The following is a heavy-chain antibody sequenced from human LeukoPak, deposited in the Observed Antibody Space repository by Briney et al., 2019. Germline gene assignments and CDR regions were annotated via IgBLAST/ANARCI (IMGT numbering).Heavy chain of an antibody. D-gene: IGHD2-2*01. CDR3: ARALVVPAAIDYYYYGMDV. CDR2: IKQDGSEK. J-gene: IGHJ6*02. V-gene: IGHV3-7*01. CDR1: GFTFSSYW. Sequence: GGSLRLSCAASGFTFSSYWMSWVRQAPGKGLEWVANIKQDGSEKYYVGSVKGRFTISRDNAKNSLYLQMNSLRVEDTAVYYCARALVVPAAIDYYYYGMDVWGQGTTVTVSS.